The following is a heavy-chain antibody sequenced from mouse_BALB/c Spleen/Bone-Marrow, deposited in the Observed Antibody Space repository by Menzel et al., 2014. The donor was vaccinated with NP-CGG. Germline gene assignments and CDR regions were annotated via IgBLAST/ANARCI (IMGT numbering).Heavy chain of an antibody. V-gene: IGHV2-9*02. CDR3: AREGRYYGKRYYFDY. D-gene: IGHD1-1*01. CDR1: GFSLTSYG. Sequence: QVQLQQSGPGLVAPLQSLSITCTVSGFSLTSYGVHWVRQPPGKGLEWLGVIWAGGSTNYNSALMSRLSISKDNSKSQVFLKMNSLQTDDTAMYYCAREGRYYGKRYYFDYWGQGTTLTVSS. J-gene: IGHJ2*01. CDR2: IWAGGST.